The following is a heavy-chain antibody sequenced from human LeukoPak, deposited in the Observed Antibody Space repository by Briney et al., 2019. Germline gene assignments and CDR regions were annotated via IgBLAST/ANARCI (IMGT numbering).Heavy chain of an antibody. J-gene: IGHJ6*04. CDR2: IYSGGST. CDR3: ARSIAAAAHYYYYGMDV. Sequence: GGSLRLSCAASGFSVSSNYMSWVRQAPGKGLEWVSVIYSGGSTYYADSVKGRFTVSRDISKNTLYLQMNSPRAEDTAVYYCARSIAAAAHYYYYGMDVWGKGTTVTVSS. V-gene: IGHV3-53*01. D-gene: IGHD6-13*01. CDR1: GFSVSSNY.